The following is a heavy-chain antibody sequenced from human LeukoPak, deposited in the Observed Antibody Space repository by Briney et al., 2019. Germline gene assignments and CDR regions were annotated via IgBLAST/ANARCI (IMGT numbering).Heavy chain of an antibody. CDR2: ISGSGGST. CDR1: GFTFSSYA. CDR3: AKMTYIGYCSSTSCPPGYFDY. D-gene: IGHD2-2*01. J-gene: IGHJ4*02. V-gene: IGHV3-23*01. Sequence: GGSLRLSCAASGFTFSSYAMSWVRQAPGKGLEWVSAISGSGGSTYYADSVKGRFTISRDNSKNTLYLQMNSLRAENTAVYYCAKMTYIGYCSSTSCPPGYFDYWGQGTLVTVSS.